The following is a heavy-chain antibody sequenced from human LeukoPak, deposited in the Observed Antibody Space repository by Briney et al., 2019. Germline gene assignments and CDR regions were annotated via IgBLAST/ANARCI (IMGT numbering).Heavy chain of an antibody. CDR1: GYTFTGYY. CDR3: ARGGALYDFWSGYLKSYFDY. V-gene: IGHV1-2*02. J-gene: IGHJ4*02. D-gene: IGHD3-3*01. CDR2: INPNSGGT. Sequence: ASVKVSCKASGYTFTGYYMHWVRQAPGQGLEWMGWINPNSGGTNYAQKFQGRVTMTRDTSISTAYMELSRLRSDDTAVYYCARGGALYDFWSGYLKSYFDYWGQGTLVTVSS.